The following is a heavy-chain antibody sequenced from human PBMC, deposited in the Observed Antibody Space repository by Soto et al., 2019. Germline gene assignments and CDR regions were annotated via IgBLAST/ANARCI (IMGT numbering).Heavy chain of an antibody. Sequence: GSTYNPSLKSRVTISVDTSKNQFSLKLRSLTVADTAVYYCASTTGDYYYYGLDVWGQGTTVTVSS. J-gene: IGHJ6*02. CDR3: ASTTGDYYYYGLDV. D-gene: IGHD1-1*01. CDR2: GST. V-gene: IGHV4-31*02.